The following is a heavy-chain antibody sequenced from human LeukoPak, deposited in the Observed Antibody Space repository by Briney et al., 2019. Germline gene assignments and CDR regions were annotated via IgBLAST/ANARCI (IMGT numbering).Heavy chain of an antibody. D-gene: IGHD6-19*01. Sequence: GASVKVSCKASGYTFTSYDINWVRQATGQGLEWMGWVNPNSGNTGYAQKFQGRVTMTRNTSISTAYMELSSLRSEDTAVYYCARGRVAVAGRYFDYWGQGTLVTVSS. CDR2: VNPNSGNT. V-gene: IGHV1-8*01. J-gene: IGHJ4*02. CDR3: ARGRVAVAGRYFDY. CDR1: GYTFTSYD.